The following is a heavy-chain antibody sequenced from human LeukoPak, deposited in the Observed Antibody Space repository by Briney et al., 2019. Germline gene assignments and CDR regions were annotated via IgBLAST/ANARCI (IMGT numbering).Heavy chain of an antibody. CDR1: GYTFTSYD. CDR2: MNPNSGNT. V-gene: IGHV1-8*03. J-gene: IGHJ4*02. Sequence: ASVKVSCKASGYTFTSYDINWVRQATGQGLEWMGWMNPNSGNTGYAQKFQGRVTITRNTSISTAYMELSSLRSEDTAVYYCARAPRGCSGGSCYSGFDYWGQGTLVTVSS. CDR3: ARAPRGCSGGSCYSGFDY. D-gene: IGHD2-15*01.